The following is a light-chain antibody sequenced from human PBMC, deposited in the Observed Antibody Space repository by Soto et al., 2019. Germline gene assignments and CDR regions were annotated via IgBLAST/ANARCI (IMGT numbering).Light chain of an antibody. CDR1: SSVVGGYNY. Sequence: QSVLTQPASVSGSPGQSITISCTGTSSVVGGYNYVSWYQQHPGKAPKLMIYDVSNRPSGVSNRFSGSKSGNTASLTISGLQAEDEADSYCSSYTSSSTGVFGTGTEVTVL. CDR2: DVS. CDR3: SSYTSSSTGV. V-gene: IGLV2-14*01. J-gene: IGLJ1*01.